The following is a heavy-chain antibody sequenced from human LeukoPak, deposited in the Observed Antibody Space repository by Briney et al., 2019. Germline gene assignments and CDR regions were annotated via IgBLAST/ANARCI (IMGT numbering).Heavy chain of an antibody. CDR3: AKDPGSSGSYYFDY. D-gene: IGHD6-25*01. J-gene: IGHJ4*02. V-gene: IGHV3-23*01. CDR1: GFTFSNSW. CDR2: ISGSGGST. Sequence: GGSLRLSCAASGFTFSNSWMSWVRQAPGKGLEWVSAISGSGGSTYYADSVKGRFTISRDNSKNTLYLQMNSLRAEDTAVYYCAKDPGSSGSYYFDYWGQGTLVTVSS.